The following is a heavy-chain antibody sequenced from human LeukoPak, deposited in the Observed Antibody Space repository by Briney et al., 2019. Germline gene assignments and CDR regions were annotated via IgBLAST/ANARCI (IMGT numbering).Heavy chain of an antibody. CDR1: GYSLTSYW. CDR2: IYPGDSDT. Sequence: GESLKISCKGSGYSLTSYWIGWVRQMPGKGLEWMGIIYPGDSDTRYSPSFQGQVTISADRSISTAYLQWSSLKASDTAMYYCARRLLGYCSSTSCPYYFDYWGQGTLVTVSS. D-gene: IGHD2-2*01. V-gene: IGHV5-51*01. CDR3: ARRLLGYCSSTSCPYYFDY. J-gene: IGHJ4*02.